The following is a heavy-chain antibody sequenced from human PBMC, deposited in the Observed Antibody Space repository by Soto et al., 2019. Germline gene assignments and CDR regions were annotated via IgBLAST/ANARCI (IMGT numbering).Heavy chain of an antibody. Sequence: QVQLVESGGGLVKPGGSLRLSCAASGFTFSDYYMNWIRQAPGKGLEWVSYISSSSSYTNYADSVKGRFTISRDNAKNSLYLQMNSLRAEDTAVYYCARSSGGWNYGSGSYIQHFQHWGQGTLVTVSS. CDR3: ARSSGGWNYGSGSYIQHFQH. CDR1: GFTFSDYY. J-gene: IGHJ1*01. D-gene: IGHD3-10*01. CDR2: ISSSSSYT. V-gene: IGHV3-11*05.